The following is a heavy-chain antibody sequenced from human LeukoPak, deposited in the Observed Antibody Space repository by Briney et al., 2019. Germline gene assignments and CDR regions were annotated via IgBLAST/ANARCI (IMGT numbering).Heavy chain of an antibody. D-gene: IGHD3-10*01. CDR3: AKVYYGSGRLWADAFDI. V-gene: IGHV3-30*02. J-gene: IGHJ3*02. Sequence: GGSLRLSCAASGFTFSSYGMHWVRQAPGKGLEWVALILYDGSNKYYADSVKGRFTISRDNSKNTLYLQMNSLRAEGTAVYYCAKVYYGSGRLWADAFDIWGQGTMVTVSS. CDR1: GFTFSSYG. CDR2: ILYDGSNK.